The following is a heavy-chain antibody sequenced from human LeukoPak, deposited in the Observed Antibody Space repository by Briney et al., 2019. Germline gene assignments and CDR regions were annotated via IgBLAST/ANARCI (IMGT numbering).Heavy chain of an antibody. V-gene: IGHV4-34*01. CDR2: INHSGST. D-gene: IGHD6-19*01. CDR1: GGSFSGYY. CDR3: ARLGYSSGWTLDY. Sequence: SETLSLTCAVYGGSFSGYYWSWIRQPPGKGLEWIGEINHSGSTNYNPSLKSRVTISVDTSKNQFSLKLSSVTAADTAVYYCARLGYSSGWTLDYWGQGTLVTVSS. J-gene: IGHJ4*02.